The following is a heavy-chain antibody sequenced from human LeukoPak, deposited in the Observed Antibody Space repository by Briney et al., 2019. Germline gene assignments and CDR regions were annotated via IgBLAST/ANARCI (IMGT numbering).Heavy chain of an antibody. V-gene: IGHV4-59*01. Sequence: SETLSLTCTVSGGSISSYYWSWIRQPPGKGLEWIGYIYYSGSTNYNPSLKSRVTISVDTSKNQFSLKLSSVTAADTAVYYCARLRGYSYVIDYWGQGTLVTVSS. CDR1: GGSISSYY. J-gene: IGHJ4*02. CDR2: IYYSGST. D-gene: IGHD5-18*01. CDR3: ARLRGYSYVIDY.